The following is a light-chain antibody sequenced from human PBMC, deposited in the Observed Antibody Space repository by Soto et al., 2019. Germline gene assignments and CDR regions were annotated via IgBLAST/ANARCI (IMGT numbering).Light chain of an antibody. CDR3: SAYTSSSTRV. V-gene: IGLV2-14*01. J-gene: IGLJ1*01. CDR2: DVS. CDR1: SSDVGGYKY. Sequence: QSALTQPPSVSGSPGQSITISCTGTSSDVGGYKYVSWYQQHTGEAPKLMIYDVSNRPSGVSNRFSGSKSGNTASLTISGLQAEDEADYYCSAYTSSSTRVFGTGTQVTGL.